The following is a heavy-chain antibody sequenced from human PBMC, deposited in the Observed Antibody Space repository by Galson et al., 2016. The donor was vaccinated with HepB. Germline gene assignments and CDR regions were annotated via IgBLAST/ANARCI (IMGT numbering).Heavy chain of an antibody. CDR2: IKQDGSEK. J-gene: IGHJ4*02. D-gene: IGHD3-22*01. CDR3: SCAAHHYGSNGCYLAY. V-gene: IGHV3-7*05. CDR1: GFTFSDYW. Sequence: SLRLSCAASGFTFSDYWVAWVRQTPGEGLEWVANIKQDGSEKSYVDSVKGRFTISRDNAKKSLYLQMNSLRPEDTDVYYCSCAAHHYGSNGCYLAYWGQGTLVTVSS.